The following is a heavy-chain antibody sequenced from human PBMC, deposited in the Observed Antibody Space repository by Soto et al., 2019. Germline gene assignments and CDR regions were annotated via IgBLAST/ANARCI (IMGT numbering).Heavy chain of an antibody. V-gene: IGHV3-30-3*01. D-gene: IGHD6-6*01. Sequence: ESGGGVVQPGRSLRLSCAASGFTFSSYAMHWVRQAPGKGLEWVAVISYDGSNKYYADSVKGRFTISRDNSKNTLYLQMNSLRAEDTAVYYCARDLTGSSSFDYWGQGTLVTVSS. J-gene: IGHJ4*02. CDR3: ARDLTGSSSFDY. CDR2: ISYDGSNK. CDR1: GFTFSSYA.